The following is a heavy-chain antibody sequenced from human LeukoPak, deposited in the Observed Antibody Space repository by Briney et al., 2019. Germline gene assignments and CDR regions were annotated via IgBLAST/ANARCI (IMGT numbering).Heavy chain of an antibody. CDR2: ITGNTANT. V-gene: IGHV3-23*01. CDR3: AKRYVSSNYYQCLGE. CDR1: GFTFSNYA. Sequence: GGSLRLSCAASGFTFSNYAMTWVRLAPGKGLEWVSAITGNTANTYYAESVKGRFTISRDNSKNTVYLQMNSLRVEDTAVYYCAKRYVSSNYYQCLGEWGQGTLVTVSS. D-gene: IGHD3-22*01. J-gene: IGHJ4*02.